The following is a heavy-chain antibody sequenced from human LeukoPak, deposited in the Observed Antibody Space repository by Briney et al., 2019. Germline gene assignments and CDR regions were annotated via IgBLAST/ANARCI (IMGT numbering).Heavy chain of an antibody. CDR2: IKQDGSEK. CDR1: GFTLSSYG. Sequence: GGSLRLSCAASGFTLSSYGMSWVRQAPGKGLEWVANIKQDGSEKYYVDSVKGRFTISSDNAKNSLYLQMNSLRAEDTAVYYCARGYSSSFYWGQGTLVTVSS. J-gene: IGHJ4*02. CDR3: ARGYSSSFY. V-gene: IGHV3-7*01. D-gene: IGHD6-13*01.